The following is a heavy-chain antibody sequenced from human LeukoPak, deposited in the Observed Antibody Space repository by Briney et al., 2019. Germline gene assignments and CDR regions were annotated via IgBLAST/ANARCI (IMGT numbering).Heavy chain of an antibody. Sequence: GGSLRLSCAASGFTFDDYGMHWVRQPPGKGLEWVSGISWNSGNNGYADSVKGRFTISRDNAKNSLYLQMNSLRAEDTALYYCAKVDGYNSGWYDSWGQGTLVTVSS. CDR3: AKVDGYNSGWYDS. CDR2: ISWNSGNN. V-gene: IGHV3-9*01. J-gene: IGHJ5*01. D-gene: IGHD6-19*01. CDR1: GFTFDDYG.